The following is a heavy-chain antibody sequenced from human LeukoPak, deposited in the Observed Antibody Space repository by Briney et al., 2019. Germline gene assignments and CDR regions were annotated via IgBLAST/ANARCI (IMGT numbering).Heavy chain of an antibody. D-gene: IGHD6-13*01. V-gene: IGHV3-7*04. CDR3: ARGIAATNYMDV. J-gene: IGHJ6*03. CDR1: GFTFSDHW. Sequence: GGSLRLSCAASGFTFSDHWMSWVRQAPGKGLEWVANIKEDGNEKYYADSVKGRFTISRDNSKSTLFLQMNSPSAEDTAVYYCARGIAATNYMDVWGKGTTVTVSS. CDR2: IKEDGNEK.